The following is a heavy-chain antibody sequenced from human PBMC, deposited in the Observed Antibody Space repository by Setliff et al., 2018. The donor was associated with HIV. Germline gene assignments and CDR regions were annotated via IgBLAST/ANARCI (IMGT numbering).Heavy chain of an antibody. Sequence: ASVKVSCKVSGYTLTELSRHWVRQAPGKGLEWMGGLDPKDGKTMYAQKFQGRVTMTEDTSTDTAHMELHSLRSEDTAVYYCVIGSAARPFDYWGQGTLVTVS. CDR2: LDPKDGKT. CDR3: VIGSAARPFDY. CDR1: GYTLTELS. V-gene: IGHV1-24*01. D-gene: IGHD6-6*01. J-gene: IGHJ4*02.